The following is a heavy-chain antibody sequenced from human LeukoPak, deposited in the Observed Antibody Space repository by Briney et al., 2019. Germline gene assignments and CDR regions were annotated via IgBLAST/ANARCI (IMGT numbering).Heavy chain of an antibody. Sequence: SETLSLTCTVSGGSINSDYWSWIRQPPGKGLEWIGYIYYSGNTNYSPSLKGRVTISVDTSRKQFSLKLSSVTAADTAVYYCARRSLVRTVGYYYGMDVWGQGTTVTVSS. CDR3: ARRSLVRTVGYYYGMDV. V-gene: IGHV4-59*08. J-gene: IGHJ6*02. CDR2: IYYSGNT. CDR1: GGSINSDY. D-gene: IGHD1-26*01.